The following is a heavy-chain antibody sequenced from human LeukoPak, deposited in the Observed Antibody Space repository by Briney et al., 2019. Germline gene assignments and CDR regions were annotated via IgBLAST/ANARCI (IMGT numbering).Heavy chain of an antibody. D-gene: IGHD6-13*01. CDR1: GLSLTTHG. V-gene: IGHV3-33*01. CDR2: IWYDGSNK. Sequence: GKSLRLSCAASGLSLTTHGMHWVRQAPGKGLEWVAVIWYDGSNKYYADSVKGRFTISRDNSKNTLYLQMNSLRAEDTAVYYCARDRIAAAGTPTGFDYWGQGTLVTVSS. J-gene: IGHJ4*02. CDR3: ARDRIAAAGTPTGFDY.